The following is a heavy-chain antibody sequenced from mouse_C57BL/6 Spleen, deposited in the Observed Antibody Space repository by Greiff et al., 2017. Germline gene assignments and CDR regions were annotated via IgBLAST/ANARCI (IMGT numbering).Heavy chain of an antibody. V-gene: IGHV1-82*01. CDR1: GYAFSSSW. J-gene: IGHJ4*01. D-gene: IGHD1-1*01. Sequence: QVQLQQSGPELVKPGASVTISCKASGYAFSSSWMNWVKQRPGKGLEWIGRIYPGDGDTNYNGKFKGKATLTADKSSSTAYMQLSSLTSEDSAVYFCARRYGSSPYAMDYWGQGTSVTVSS. CDR3: ARRYGSSPYAMDY. CDR2: IYPGDGDT.